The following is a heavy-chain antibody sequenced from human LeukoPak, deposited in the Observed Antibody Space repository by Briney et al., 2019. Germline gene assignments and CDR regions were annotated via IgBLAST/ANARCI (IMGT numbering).Heavy chain of an antibody. CDR2: ISRSGDIT. CDR3: ATEGFYY. J-gene: IGHJ4*02. Sequence: SGGSLRLSCAASGAAFTKYGMKWVRQAAGGGLEYVSGISRSGDITHYADSVKGRFTISRDNVQNTLYLQMNSLRADDTALYYCATEGFYYWGPGTQVTVSS. CDR1: GAAFTKYG. V-gene: IGHV3-23*01.